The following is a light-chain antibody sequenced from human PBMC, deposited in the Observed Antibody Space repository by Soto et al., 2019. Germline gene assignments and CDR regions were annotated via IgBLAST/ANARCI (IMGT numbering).Light chain of an antibody. CDR3: SSYTSSSAYV. CDR2: DVS. Sequence: QSVLTQPASVSGSPGQSFTFSCTGTSSDVGGYNYVSWYQQHPGKAPKLMIYDVSNRPSGVSNRFSGSKSGNTASLTISGLQAEDEADYYCSSYTSSSAYVFGTGTKVTVL. J-gene: IGLJ1*01. CDR1: SSDVGGYNY. V-gene: IGLV2-14*01.